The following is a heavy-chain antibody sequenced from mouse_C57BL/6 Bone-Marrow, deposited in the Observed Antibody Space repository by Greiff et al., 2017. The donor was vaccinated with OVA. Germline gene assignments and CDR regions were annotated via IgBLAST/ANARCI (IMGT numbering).Heavy chain of an antibody. D-gene: IGHD1-1*01. CDR1: GFTFSSYG. CDR2: ISSGGSYT. V-gene: IGHV5-6*02. CDR3: ARRDYYGSSYWYFDV. Sequence: EVKLMESGGDLVKPGGSLKLSCAASGFTFSSYGMSWVRQTPDKRLEWVATISSGGSYTNYTDSVKGRFTISRDNAKNTLYLQMSSLKSEDTAMYYCARRDYYGSSYWYFDVWGTGTTVTVSS. J-gene: IGHJ1*03.